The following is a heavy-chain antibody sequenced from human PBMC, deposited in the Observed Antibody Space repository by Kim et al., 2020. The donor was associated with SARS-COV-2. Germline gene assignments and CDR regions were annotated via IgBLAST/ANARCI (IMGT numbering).Heavy chain of an antibody. J-gene: IGHJ4*02. CDR1: GYTFTGYY. CDR3: ARDYEEIGTMVRGVISPFDY. Sequence: ASVKVSCKASGYTFTGYYMHWVRQAPGQGLEWMGRINPNSGGTNYAQKFQGRVTMTRDTSISTAYMELSRLRSDDTAVYYCARDYEEIGTMVRGVISPFDYWGQGTLVTVSS. V-gene: IGHV1-2*06. CDR2: INPNSGGT. D-gene: IGHD3-10*01.